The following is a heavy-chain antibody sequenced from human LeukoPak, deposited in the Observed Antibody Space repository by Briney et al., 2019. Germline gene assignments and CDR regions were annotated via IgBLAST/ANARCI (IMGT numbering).Heavy chain of an antibody. J-gene: IGHJ4*02. D-gene: IGHD1-26*01. CDR1: GYTFTSYD. Sequence: GASVKVSCKASGYTFTSYDINWVRQATGQGLEWMGWMNPNSGNTGYAQKFQGRVTMTRNTSISTAYMELSSLRSEDTAVYYCARGKLVGATSPVYFDYWGQGTLVTVSS. V-gene: IGHV1-8*01. CDR2: MNPNSGNT. CDR3: ARGKLVGATSPVYFDY.